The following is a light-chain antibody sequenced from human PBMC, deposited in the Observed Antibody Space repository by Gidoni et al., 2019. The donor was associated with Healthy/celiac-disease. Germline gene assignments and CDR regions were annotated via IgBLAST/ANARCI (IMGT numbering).Light chain of an antibody. V-gene: IGKV2-28*01. Sequence: DIVMPQAPLTLPATPGEPASISCRSSQSLLHSNGYNYLDWYLQKPGQSPPLLIYLGSNRASGVPDRFSGSGSGTDFTLKISRVEAEDVGVYYCMQALQTPFTFGPGTKVDIK. CDR1: QSLLHSNGYNY. CDR2: LGS. J-gene: IGKJ3*01. CDR3: MQALQTPFT.